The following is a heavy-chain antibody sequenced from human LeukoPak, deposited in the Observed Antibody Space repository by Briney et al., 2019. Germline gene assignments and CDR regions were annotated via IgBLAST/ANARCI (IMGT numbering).Heavy chain of an antibody. CDR3: ASLPLGATTHFDY. CDR2: IYYTGST. V-gene: IGHV4-59*01. CDR1: GASISGYY. Sequence: SETLSLTCAVSGASISGYYWSWIRQSPDKRLEWIGYIYYTGSTNYNPSLQSRVTISVDTSKNQFSLKLRSVTAADTAVYYCASLPLGATTHFDYWGQGTLVTVSS. J-gene: IGHJ4*02. D-gene: IGHD1-26*01.